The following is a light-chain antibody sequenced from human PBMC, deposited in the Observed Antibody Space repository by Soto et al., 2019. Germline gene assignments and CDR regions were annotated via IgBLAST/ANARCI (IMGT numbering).Light chain of an antibody. CDR2: EVN. V-gene: IGLV2-23*02. J-gene: IGLJ1*01. CDR1: SSDVENYNL. Sequence: QSALTQHASVSGSPGQSITIFCTGTSSDVENYNLVSWYQHHPGEAPQLIVYEVNKRPSGVSNRFSGSKSGNTASLTISGLQAEDEAAYYCCSYAGSNTYVFGTGTKVTVL. CDR3: CSYAGSNTYV.